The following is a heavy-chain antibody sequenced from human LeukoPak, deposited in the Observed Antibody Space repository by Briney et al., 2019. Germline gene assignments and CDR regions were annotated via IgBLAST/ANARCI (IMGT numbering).Heavy chain of an antibody. D-gene: IGHD3-3*01. CDR1: GFTVSSNY. J-gene: IGHJ6*02. Sequence: GGSLRLSCAASGFTVSSNYMSWVRQAPGKGLEWVSVIYSGGSTYYADSVKGRFTISRDNSKNTLYLQMNSLRAEDTAVYYCARDGTYYDFWSGYYKYYYYGMDVWGQGTTVTVSS. CDR2: IYSGGST. V-gene: IGHV3-66*01. CDR3: ARDGTYYDFWSGYYKYYYYGMDV.